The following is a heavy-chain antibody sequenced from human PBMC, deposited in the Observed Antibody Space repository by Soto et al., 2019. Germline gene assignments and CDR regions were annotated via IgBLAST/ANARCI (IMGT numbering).Heavy chain of an antibody. V-gene: IGHV1-18*01. Sequence: SVKVSCKASGYTFTNYGISWVRQAPGQGLEWMGWSSPYNGNTKYAQKLQGRVTMTTDTSTRTAYMELRSLRSDDTAVYHCARDIAVAFDYWGQGTLVTVSS. CDR1: GYTFTNYG. D-gene: IGHD6-19*01. J-gene: IGHJ4*02. CDR2: SSPYNGNT. CDR3: ARDIAVAFDY.